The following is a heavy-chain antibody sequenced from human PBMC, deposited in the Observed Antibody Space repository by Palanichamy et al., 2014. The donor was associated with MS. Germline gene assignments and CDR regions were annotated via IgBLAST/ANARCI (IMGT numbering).Heavy chain of an antibody. V-gene: IGHV3-23*01. J-gene: IGHJ3*02. CDR1: GFTFSSYA. CDR3: AKDRAYDSSGYYCCDAFDI. Sequence: EVQLLEVWGRALVQAWGVPSRLSCAASGFTFSSYAMSWVRQAPGKGAGSGVSAISGSGGSTYYADSVKGRFTISRDNSKNTLYLQMNSLRAEDTAVYYCAKDRAYDSSGYYCCDAFDIWGQGTMVTVSS. D-gene: IGHD3-22*01. CDR2: ISGSGGST.